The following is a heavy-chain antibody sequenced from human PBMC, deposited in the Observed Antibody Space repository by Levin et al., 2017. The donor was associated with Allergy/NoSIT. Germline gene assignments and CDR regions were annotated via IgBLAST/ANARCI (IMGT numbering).Heavy chain of an antibody. CDR1: GYTFTSYG. CDR3: ARELLERMGCSKFDY. V-gene: IGHV1-18*01. D-gene: IGHD1-1*01. CDR2: ISAYNGNT. J-gene: IGHJ4*02. Sequence: ASVKVSCKASGYTFTSYGISWVRQAPGQGLEWMGWISAYNGNTNYAQKLQGRVTMTTDTSTSTAYMELRSLRSDDTAVYYCARELLERMGCSKFDYWGQGTLVTVSS.